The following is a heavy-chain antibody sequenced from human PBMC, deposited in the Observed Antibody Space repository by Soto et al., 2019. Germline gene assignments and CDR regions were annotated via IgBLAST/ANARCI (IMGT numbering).Heavy chain of an antibody. J-gene: IGHJ6*02. V-gene: IGHV1-24*01. CDR1: GYTLTELS. CDR2: FDPEDGET. D-gene: IGHD1-26*01. CDR3: ATDGSGSYYGGMDV. Sequence: ASVKVSCKVSGYTLTELSMHWVRQAPGKGLEWVGGFDPEDGETIYAQKFQGRVTMTEDTSTDTAYMELSSLRSEDTAVYYCATDGSGSYYGGMDVWGQGTTVTVSS.